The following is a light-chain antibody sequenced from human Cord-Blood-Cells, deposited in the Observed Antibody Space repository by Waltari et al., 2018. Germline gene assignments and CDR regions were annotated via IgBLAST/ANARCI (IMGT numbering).Light chain of an antibody. J-gene: IGLJ2*01. CDR2: DVS. Sequence: QSALTQPASVSGSPGQSITISCTGTSSDVGGYNYVSWYQQHPGKAHKLMIYDVSKRPSGVAKRFSGSKPGNTASLTISGLQAGDDADYYCSSYTSSSTVVFGGGTKLTVL. CDR3: SSYTSSSTVV. V-gene: IGLV2-14*01. CDR1: SSDVGGYNY.